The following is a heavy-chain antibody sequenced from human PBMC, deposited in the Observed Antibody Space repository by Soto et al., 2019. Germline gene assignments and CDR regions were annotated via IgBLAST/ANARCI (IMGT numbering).Heavy chain of an antibody. Sequence: QVQLQQWGAGLLKPSETLSLTCAVYGESFSGYYWSWIRQPPGKGLEWIGEINHSGSTDYNPSLKSRVTISVDTSKNQFSLKLISVTAADTAVYYCARAPRNWTYVRGFAYWGQGTLVTVSS. CDR1: GESFSGYY. V-gene: IGHV4-34*01. CDR3: ARAPRNWTYVRGFAY. J-gene: IGHJ4*02. CDR2: INHSGST. D-gene: IGHD1-7*01.